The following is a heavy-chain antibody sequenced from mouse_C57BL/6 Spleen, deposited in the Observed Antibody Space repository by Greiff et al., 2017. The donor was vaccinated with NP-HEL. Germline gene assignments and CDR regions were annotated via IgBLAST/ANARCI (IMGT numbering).Heavy chain of an antibody. CDR1: GFTFSSYA. D-gene: IGHD2-3*01. CDR3: TRDGGLLGGVDY. Sequence: EVQRVESGEGLVKPGGSLKLSCAASGFTFSSYAMSWVRQTPEKRLEWVAYISSGGDYIYYADTVKGRFTISRDNARNTLYLQMSSLKSEDTAMYYCTRDGGLLGGVDYWGQGTSVTVSS. CDR2: ISSGGDYI. J-gene: IGHJ4*01. V-gene: IGHV5-9-1*02.